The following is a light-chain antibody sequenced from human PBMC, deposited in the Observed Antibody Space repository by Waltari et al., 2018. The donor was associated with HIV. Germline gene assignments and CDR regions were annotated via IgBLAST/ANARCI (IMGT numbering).Light chain of an antibody. V-gene: IGLV2-14*01. CDR3: SSYTSVTTSYV. J-gene: IGLJ1*01. Sequence: QSALTQPASVSGSLGQSITICCTGTRSDIGGYEYVSWYHQHPGKAPKLLIYEVNNRPSGVSNRFSGSKSGNTASLTISGLQAEDEADYYCSSYTSVTTSYVFGTGTNVTVL. CDR1: RSDIGGYEY. CDR2: EVN.